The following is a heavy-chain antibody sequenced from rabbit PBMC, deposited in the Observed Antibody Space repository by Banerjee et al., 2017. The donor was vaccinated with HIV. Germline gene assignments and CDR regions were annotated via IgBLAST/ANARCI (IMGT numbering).Heavy chain of an antibody. CDR3: TRSWGIDYFNL. CDR2: IYAGSSGST. J-gene: IGHJ4*01. Sequence: QEQLEESGGDLVKPEGSLTLTCTASGFSFSSSYWICWVRQAPGKGLEWIACIYAGSSGSTYYASWAKGRFTISKTSSTTVTLQMTSLTAADTATYFCTRSWGIDYFNLWGPGTLVTVS. V-gene: IGHV1S45*01. D-gene: IGHD3-1*01. CDR1: GFSFSSSYW.